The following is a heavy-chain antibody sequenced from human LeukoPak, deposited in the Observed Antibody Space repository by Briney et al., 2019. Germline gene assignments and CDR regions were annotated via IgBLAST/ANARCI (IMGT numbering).Heavy chain of an antibody. CDR3: ARASTYYDSTRFDP. CDR1: GGSISSYY. V-gene: IGHV4-59*01. Sequence: SETLSLTCTVSGGSISSYYWSWLRQPPGKGLEWIGYIYYSGSTNYNPSLKSRVTISVDTSKNQFSLKLNSVTAADTAVYYCARASTYYDSTRFDPWGQGTLATVSS. J-gene: IGHJ5*02. D-gene: IGHD3-3*01. CDR2: IYYSGST.